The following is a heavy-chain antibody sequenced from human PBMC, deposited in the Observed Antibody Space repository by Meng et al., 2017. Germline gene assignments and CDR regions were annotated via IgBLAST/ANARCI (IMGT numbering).Heavy chain of an antibody. CDR3: ASSPSVAGTFVDY. CDR1: GFTFSSFG. V-gene: IGHV3-33*03. Sequence: VPLVESAGVLVHLGGSLSSSCPASGFTFSSFGMLCVRQARGKGPVWVAVIWYVGTHKYYADSVKGRFTISRVNSKNTLYLQMNSLRAEDTAVYYCASSPSVAGTFVDYWGQGPLVTVSS. J-gene: IGHJ4*02. CDR2: IWYVGTHK. D-gene: IGHD6-19*01.